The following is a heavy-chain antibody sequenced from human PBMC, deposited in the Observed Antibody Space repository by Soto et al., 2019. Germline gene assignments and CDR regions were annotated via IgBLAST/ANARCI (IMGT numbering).Heavy chain of an antibody. J-gene: IGHJ4*02. CDR1: GFAFSRYT. CDR3: AREPNGALPRFDY. D-gene: IGHD1-26*01. CDR2: ISGSSAYI. V-gene: IGHV3-21*01. Sequence: GGSLRLSCAASGFAFSRYTMNWVRQAPGKGLEWVSAISGSSAYIYYADSIKGRFTISRDNAKNSLYLQMNSLRAEDTAVYYCAREPNGALPRFDYSCQGTLVTVPS.